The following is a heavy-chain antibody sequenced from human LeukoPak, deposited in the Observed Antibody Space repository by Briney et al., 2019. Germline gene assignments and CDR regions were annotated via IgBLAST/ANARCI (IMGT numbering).Heavy chain of an antibody. J-gene: IGHJ3*02. D-gene: IGHD2-8*01. Sequence: GGSLRLSCVVSGFSLSDYWMSWVRQAPEKGLEWVANIKEDGTEIYYLDSVKGRFTISRDNAKNSVYLQMNSLRAEDTAVYYCARGVYDFDIWGHGTMVLVPS. CDR3: ARGVYDFDI. CDR2: IKEDGTEI. CDR1: GFSLSDYW. V-gene: IGHV3-7*04.